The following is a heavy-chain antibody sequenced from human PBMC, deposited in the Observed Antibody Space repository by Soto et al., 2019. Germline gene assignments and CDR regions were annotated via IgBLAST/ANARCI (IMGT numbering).Heavy chain of an antibody. CDR2: ISGSGGST. Sequence: QLLESGGGLVQPGGSLRFSCAASGFTFSSYAMSWVRQAPGKGPEWVSGISGSGGSTYYTDSVRGRFTISRDNSKNTVHLQVHSLRAEDTAVYYCAKERGSGWSPHYFDSWGQGTLVTVSS. J-gene: IGHJ4*02. CDR3: AKERGSGWSPHYFDS. CDR1: GFTFSSYA. D-gene: IGHD6-19*01. V-gene: IGHV3-23*01.